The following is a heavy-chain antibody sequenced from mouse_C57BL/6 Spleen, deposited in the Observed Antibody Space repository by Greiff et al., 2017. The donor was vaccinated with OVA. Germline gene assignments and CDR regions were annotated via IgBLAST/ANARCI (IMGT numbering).Heavy chain of an antibody. Sequence: QVQLQQPGAELVRPGSSVKLSCKASGYTFTSYWMDWVKQRPGQGLEWIGNIYPSDSETHYNQKFKDKATLTVDKSSSTAYMQRSSLTSEDSAVYYCARGYYYGFDYWGQGTTLTVSS. J-gene: IGHJ2*01. CDR3: ARGYYYGFDY. CDR1: GYTFTSYW. CDR2: IYPSDSET. D-gene: IGHD1-1*01. V-gene: IGHV1-61*01.